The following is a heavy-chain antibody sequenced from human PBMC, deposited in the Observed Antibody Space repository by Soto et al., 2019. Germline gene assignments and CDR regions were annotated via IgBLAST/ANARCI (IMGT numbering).Heavy chain of an antibody. CDR2: IIPIFATA. V-gene: IGHV1-69*01. D-gene: IGHD2-2*01. CDR1: GGTFSSYA. J-gene: IGHJ6*02. Sequence: QVQLVQSGAEVKKPGSSAKVSCKASGGTFSSYAISWVRQAPGQGLEWMGGIIPIFATANYAQKFQGRVTLTGDASTSPAYMELSRLRSGDTDVYYCASGGYCSSTSCYSRDFYYYYYGMDVWGQGTTVTVSS. CDR3: ASGGYCSSTSCYSRDFYYYYYGMDV.